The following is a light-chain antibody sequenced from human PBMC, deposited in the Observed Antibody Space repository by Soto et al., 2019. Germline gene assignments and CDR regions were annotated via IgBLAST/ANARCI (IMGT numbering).Light chain of an antibody. Sequence: QSVLTQPRSVSGSPGQSVTISCTGTSSDVGGYNYLSWYQQHPGKAPKLMIFDVSKRPSGVPDRFSGSKSGNTASLTISGLQAEDEADYYCCSYAGSFVVFGGGTKVTVL. J-gene: IGLJ2*01. CDR2: DVS. CDR1: SSDVGGYNY. CDR3: CSYAGSFVV. V-gene: IGLV2-11*01.